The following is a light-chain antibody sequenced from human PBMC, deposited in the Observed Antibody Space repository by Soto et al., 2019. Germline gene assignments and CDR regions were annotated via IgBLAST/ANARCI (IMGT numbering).Light chain of an antibody. CDR2: DAS. CDR1: QGISSA. Sequence: AIQLTQSPSSLSASVGDRVSITCRASQGISSALAWYQHKPGKAPKILIYDASSLQSGVPSRFSXSESGTEXTLTISSLQPEDFATYYCQQLKTYPFTFGQGTRLEIK. V-gene: IGKV1-13*02. CDR3: QQLKTYPFT. J-gene: IGKJ5*01.